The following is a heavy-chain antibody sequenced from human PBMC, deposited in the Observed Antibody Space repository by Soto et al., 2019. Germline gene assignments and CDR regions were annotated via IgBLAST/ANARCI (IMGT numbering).Heavy chain of an antibody. J-gene: IGHJ3*02. Sequence: GGSLRLSCAASGFIVNTNYMSWVRQAPGEGLEWVSLIDSDGRTYYADSVRGRFTISRDNSKNMVYLQVNSLRAEDTAVYYCARASRQLWPFDAFDIWGPGTLVTVSS. V-gene: IGHV3-53*01. CDR3: ARASRQLWPFDAFDI. D-gene: IGHD5-18*01. CDR2: IDSDGRT. CDR1: GFIVNTNY.